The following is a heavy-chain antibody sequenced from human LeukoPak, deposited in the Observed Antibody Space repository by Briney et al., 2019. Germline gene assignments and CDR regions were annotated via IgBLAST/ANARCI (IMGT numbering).Heavy chain of an antibody. Sequence: GESLKISCKGSGYSFTTYWIGWVRQMPGKGLEWMGIIYPGDSDTRYSPSFQGQVTISADKSISTAYLQWSSLKASDTAMYYCARREFYSGSGSLNWFDPWGQGTLVTVSS. CDR2: IYPGDSDT. J-gene: IGHJ5*02. CDR1: GYSFTTYW. D-gene: IGHD3-10*01. CDR3: ARREFYSGSGSLNWFDP. V-gene: IGHV5-51*01.